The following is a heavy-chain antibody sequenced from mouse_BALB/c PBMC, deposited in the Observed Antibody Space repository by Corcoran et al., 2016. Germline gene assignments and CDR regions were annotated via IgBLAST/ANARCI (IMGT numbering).Heavy chain of an antibody. J-gene: IGHJ4*01. CDR1: GYTFTNYG. CDR2: INTYTGEP. V-gene: IGHV9-1*02. D-gene: IGHD2-1*01. Sequence: QIQLVQSGPELKKPGETVKISRKASGYTFTNYGMNWVKQAPGKGLKWMGWINTYTGEPTYADDFKGRFAFSLETSASTAYLQINNLKNEDMATYFCASYYGNYVYAMDYWGQGTSVTVSS. CDR3: ASYYGNYVYAMDY.